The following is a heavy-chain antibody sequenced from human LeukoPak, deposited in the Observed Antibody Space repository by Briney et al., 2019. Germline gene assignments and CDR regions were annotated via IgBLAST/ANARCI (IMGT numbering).Heavy chain of an antibody. J-gene: IGHJ3*02. CDR3: ARHSWQQLDSPFDI. D-gene: IGHD6-13*01. Sequence: SVKVSCKASGGTFSSYAISWVRQAPGQGLEWMGGIIPIFGTANYAQKFQGRVTITADESTSTAYMELSSLRSEDTAVYYCARHSWQQLDSPFDIWGQGTMVIVSS. V-gene: IGHV1-69*01. CDR1: GGTFSSYA. CDR2: IIPIFGTA.